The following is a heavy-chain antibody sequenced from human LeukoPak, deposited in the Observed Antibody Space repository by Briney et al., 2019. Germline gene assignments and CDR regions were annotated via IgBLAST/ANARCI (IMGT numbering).Heavy chain of an antibody. CDR3: VASGWPDAFDI. CDR1: GFSISAYE. D-gene: IGHD6-19*01. Sequence: GGSLRLSCAASGFSISAYEMHWVRQAPGKGLEWVSSISSSSSYIYYADSVKGRFTISRDNAKNSLYLQMNSLRAEDTAVYYCVASGWPDAFDIWGQGTMVTVSS. CDR2: ISSSSSYI. J-gene: IGHJ3*02. V-gene: IGHV3-21*01.